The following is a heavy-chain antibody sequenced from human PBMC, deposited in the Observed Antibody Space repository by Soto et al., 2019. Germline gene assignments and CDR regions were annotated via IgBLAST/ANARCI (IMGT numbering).Heavy chain of an antibody. CDR2: IYWDDDK. CDR1: GFSLSSTRMA. D-gene: IGHD6-19*01. V-gene: IGHV2-5*02. CDR3: AHIVVAGLGYYFDY. Sequence: QITLKESGPTLVKPTQTLTLTCTFSGFSLSSTRMAVRWIRQPPGKALEWLALIYWDDDKRYSPFLKSRLTITKATSKNQVVLTMSNMDPVDTARYYGAHIVVAGLGYYFDYWGQGTLVTVSS. J-gene: IGHJ4*02.